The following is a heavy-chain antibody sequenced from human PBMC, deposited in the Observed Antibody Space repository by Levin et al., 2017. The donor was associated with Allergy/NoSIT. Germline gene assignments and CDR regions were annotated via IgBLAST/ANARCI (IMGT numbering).Heavy chain of an antibody. Sequence: GESLKISCAASGFTFSDYYMTWIRQAPGKGLEWISCISSSSDYTNYADSVKGRFTISRDNAKNSLYLQMNSLRAEDTALYYCARTRTNPHYWGQGTLVTVSS. CDR1: GFTFSDYY. D-gene: IGHD2-2*01. CDR2: ISSSSDYT. J-gene: IGHJ4*02. CDR3: ARTRTNPHY. V-gene: IGHV3-11*03.